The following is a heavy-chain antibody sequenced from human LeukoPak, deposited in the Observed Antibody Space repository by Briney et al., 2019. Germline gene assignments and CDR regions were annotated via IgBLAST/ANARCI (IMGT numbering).Heavy chain of an antibody. CDR3: ARVAYDSSGYYLRPWNYYYYYYMDV. V-gene: IGHV3-7*01. D-gene: IGHD3-22*01. Sequence: GGSLRLSCAASGFTFSSYWMSWVRQAPGKGLEWVANIKQEGSEKYYGDSVKGRFTISRDNAKNSLYLQMNSLRAEDTAVYYCARVAYDSSGYYLRPWNYYYYYYMDVWGKGTTVTIS. CDR1: GFTFSSYW. J-gene: IGHJ6*03. CDR2: IKQEGSEK.